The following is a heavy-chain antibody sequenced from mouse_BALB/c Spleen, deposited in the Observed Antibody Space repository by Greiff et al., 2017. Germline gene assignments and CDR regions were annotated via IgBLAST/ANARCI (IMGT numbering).Heavy chain of an antibody. V-gene: IGHV5-6-5*01. CDR2: ISSGGST. Sequence: EVKLMESGGGLVKPGGSLKLSCAASGFTFSSYAMSWVRQTPEKRLEWVASISSGGSTYYPDSVKGRFTISRDNARNILYLQMSSLRSEDTAMYYCARGGYRYDEAYWGQGTLVTVSA. D-gene: IGHD2-14*01. J-gene: IGHJ3*01. CDR3: ARGGYRYDEAY. CDR1: GFTFSSYA.